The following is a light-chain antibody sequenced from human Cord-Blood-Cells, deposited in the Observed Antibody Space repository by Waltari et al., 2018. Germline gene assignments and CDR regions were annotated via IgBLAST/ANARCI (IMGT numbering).Light chain of an antibody. Sequence: QSVLPQPPSPSGSPGRRDTTPLSGSSPNIERKNVNWYQHLPGTAPKLLIYINNLRPSGVPDRFSGAKAGTAASLAISGLQSEDEADYYCAAWDDSLNGYVVGTGTKVTVL. CDR3: AAWDDSLNGYV. V-gene: IGLV1-44*01. J-gene: IGLJ1*01. CDR1: SPNIERKN. CDR2: INN.